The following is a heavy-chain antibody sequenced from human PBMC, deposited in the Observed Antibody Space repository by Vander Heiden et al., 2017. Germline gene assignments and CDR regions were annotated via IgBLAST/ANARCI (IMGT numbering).Heavy chain of an antibody. V-gene: IGHV1-2*06. CDR2: VNPASGAT. J-gene: IGHJ4*02. D-gene: IGHD6-19*01. CDR3: ARVRPASGWPFDY. Sequence: QVQLVQSGAEVTEPGASVRVSCKASGYTFTGFYLHWVRQAPGQGLEWMGRVNPASGATNYAQIFQGRVTMTRDTSVTTAYMEMTRLSFDDTAMYFCARVRPASGWPFDYWGQGTLVTVSS. CDR1: GYTFTGFY.